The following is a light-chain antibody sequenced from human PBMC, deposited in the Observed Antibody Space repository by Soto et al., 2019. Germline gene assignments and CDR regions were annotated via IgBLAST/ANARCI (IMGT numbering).Light chain of an antibody. CDR1: QSVTSRY. J-gene: IGKJ2*01. CDR2: GAS. Sequence: ETVLTQSAGTLSLSPGERATLSCRASQSVTSRYLAWYQQKPGQAPRLLIYGASNRATGIPDRFSGSGSGTEFTLTISRLEPEDFAVYYCQQYITSPPMYTFGQGTKLEIK. CDR3: QQYITSPPMYT. V-gene: IGKV3-20*01.